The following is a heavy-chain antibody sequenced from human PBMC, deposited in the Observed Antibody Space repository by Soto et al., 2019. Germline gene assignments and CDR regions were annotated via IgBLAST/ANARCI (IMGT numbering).Heavy chain of an antibody. CDR2: AYNSGST. Sequence: ETLSLTCTVSGGSISSNYWTWIRQPPGKGLEWIGYAYNSGSTNYNPSLKSRVTISEDTSKSQFSLKVNSMTAADTAVYYCARYRREAVAGYTLDNWGQGILVTVSS. CDR3: ARYRREAVAGYTLDN. D-gene: IGHD6-13*01. CDR1: GGSISSNY. V-gene: IGHV4-59*01. J-gene: IGHJ4*02.